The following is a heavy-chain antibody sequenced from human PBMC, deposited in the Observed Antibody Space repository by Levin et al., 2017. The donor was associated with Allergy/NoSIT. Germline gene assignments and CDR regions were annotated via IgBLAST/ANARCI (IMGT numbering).Heavy chain of an antibody. D-gene: IGHD6-13*01. Sequence: SQTLSLTCTVSGGSIRSYYWSWIRQPPGKGLEWIGYIYYSGSTNYNPSLKSRVTISVDTSKNQFSLKLSSVTAADTAVYYCARDGHPQENLPGIAAAEDYYGMDVWGQGTTVTVSS. V-gene: IGHV4-59*01. CDR1: GGSIRSYY. CDR2: IYYSGST. CDR3: ARDGHPQENLPGIAAAEDYYGMDV. J-gene: IGHJ6*02.